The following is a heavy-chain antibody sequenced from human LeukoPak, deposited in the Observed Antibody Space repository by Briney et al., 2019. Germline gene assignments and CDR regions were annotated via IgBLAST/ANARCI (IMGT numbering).Heavy chain of an antibody. D-gene: IGHD3-9*01. CDR1: GYNIIDSY. CDR3: ARDDWDSSALPIHLAY. CDR2: INPAGGDT. J-gene: IGHJ4*02. V-gene: IGHV1-2*02. Sequence: ASVKVSCKASGYNIIDSYIHWLRQAPGQGLEWMGWINPAGGDTLYARKFQGRVTMTRDTSIASAYLELRTLSSDDTAVYFCARDDWDSSALPIHLAYWGQRTLLAVSS.